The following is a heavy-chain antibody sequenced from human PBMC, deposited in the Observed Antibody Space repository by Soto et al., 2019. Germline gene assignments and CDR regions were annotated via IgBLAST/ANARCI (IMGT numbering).Heavy chain of an antibody. CDR3: SRRAPEGFDP. Sequence: DTLSLTCNFSAHSISRSPDYTAWIRQPPGKGLEWIGSMSYTGSTYYNPSLKSRVTISIDTPKNQLSLKLTSVTAVDAAVYYCSRRAPEGFDPWGQGPLVTSPQ. J-gene: IGHJ5*02. CDR2: MSYTGST. V-gene: IGHV4-39*01. CDR1: AHSISRSPDY.